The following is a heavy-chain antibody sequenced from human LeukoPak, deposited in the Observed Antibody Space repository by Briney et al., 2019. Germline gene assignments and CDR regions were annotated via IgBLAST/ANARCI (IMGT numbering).Heavy chain of an antibody. D-gene: IGHD6-13*01. J-gene: IGHJ4*02. CDR1: GFTFSGSA. Sequence: GGSLRLSCAASGFTFSGSAMSWVRQAPGKGLEWVSVISDSGDRTYYADSVKGRFTISRDNSKNTLYLQMNSLRAEDTAVYYCAKPPYSSTWNIDYWGQGSLVTVSS. V-gene: IGHV3-23*01. CDR3: AKPPYSSTWNIDY. CDR2: ISDSGDRT.